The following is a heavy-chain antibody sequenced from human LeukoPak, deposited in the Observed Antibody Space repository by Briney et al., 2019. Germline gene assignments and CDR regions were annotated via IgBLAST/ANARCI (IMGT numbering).Heavy chain of an antibody. CDR1: GYTLTELS. D-gene: IGHD1-14*01. J-gene: IGHJ2*01. Sequence: ASVKVSCKVSGYTLTELSMHWVRQAPGKGIEWMGGFDPEDGETIYAQKFQGRVTMTEDTSTDTAYMELSSLRSEDTAVYYCATASTEAWYFDLWGRGTLVTVSS. V-gene: IGHV1-24*01. CDR2: FDPEDGET. CDR3: ATASTEAWYFDL.